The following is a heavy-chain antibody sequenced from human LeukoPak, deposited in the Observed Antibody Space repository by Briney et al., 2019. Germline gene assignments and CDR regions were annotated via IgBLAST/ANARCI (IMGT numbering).Heavy chain of an antibody. CDR2: IYYSGST. D-gene: IGHD3-22*01. CDR1: GGSISSSSYY. J-gene: IGHJ4*02. V-gene: IGHV4-39*07. CDR3: ARDSASSGSFDY. Sequence: SETLSLTCTVCGGSISSSSYYWGWIRQPPGKGLEWIGSIYYSGSTYYNPSLKSRVTISVDTSKNQFSLKLSSVTAADTAVYYCARDSASSGSFDYWGQGTLVTVSS.